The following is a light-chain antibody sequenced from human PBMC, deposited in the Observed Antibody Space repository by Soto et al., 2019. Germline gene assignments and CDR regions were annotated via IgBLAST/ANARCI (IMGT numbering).Light chain of an antibody. J-gene: IGKJ2*01. CDR2: AAT. V-gene: IGKV1-39*01. CDR1: QSINNY. CDR3: QQSYNSPYT. Sequence: DIQMTQSPSSLSASLGDRVTITCRASQSINNYLNWYQQEEGKAPKLLVYAATSLQGGVPSRFSGSGSGTEFTLTISSLQPGDFATYYCQQSYNSPYTFGLGTKVDIK.